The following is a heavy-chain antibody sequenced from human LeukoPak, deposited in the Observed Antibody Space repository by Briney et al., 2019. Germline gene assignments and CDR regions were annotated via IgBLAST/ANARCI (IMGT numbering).Heavy chain of an antibody. CDR1: GYTFSDYW. V-gene: IGHV5-51*01. Sequence: KRGEPLKISCKASGYTFSDYWIGWVRQMPGQGLEWMGIVYPGDSDTRYSPSFQGHVTISADKSINTAYLQWSGLQASDNAIYFCARSQGLYGAADYWGQGTLV. J-gene: IGHJ4*02. CDR2: VYPGDSDT. CDR3: ARSQGLYGAADY. D-gene: IGHD2-2*02.